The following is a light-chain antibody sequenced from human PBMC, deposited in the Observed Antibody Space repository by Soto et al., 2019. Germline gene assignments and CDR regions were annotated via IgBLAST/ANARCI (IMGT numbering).Light chain of an antibody. V-gene: IGLV2-14*01. CDR1: SSDVGGYDY. Sequence: QSALTQPASVSGSPGQSITISCIGTSSDVGGYDYVSWYQQNPGKAPKLIIYEVINRPSGVSSRFSGSKSGNTASLTISGPQAEDEADYYCSSYTSDSTHVFGSGTKVTVL. CDR3: SSYTSDSTHV. CDR2: EVI. J-gene: IGLJ1*01.